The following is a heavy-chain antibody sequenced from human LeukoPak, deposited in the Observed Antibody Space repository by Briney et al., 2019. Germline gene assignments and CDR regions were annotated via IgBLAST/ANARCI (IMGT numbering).Heavy chain of an antibody. V-gene: IGHV4-39*07. CDR2: INHSGST. D-gene: IGHD3-16*02. Sequence: SETLSLTCTVSGGSISSGDYYWSWIRQPPGKGLEWIGEINHSGSTNYNPSLKSRVSISVDTSKNQFSLKLSSVTAADTAVYYCARVIDYVRGSYRYNHYFDYWGQGTLVTASS. CDR3: ARVIDYVRGSYRYNHYFDY. J-gene: IGHJ4*02. CDR1: GGSISSGDYY.